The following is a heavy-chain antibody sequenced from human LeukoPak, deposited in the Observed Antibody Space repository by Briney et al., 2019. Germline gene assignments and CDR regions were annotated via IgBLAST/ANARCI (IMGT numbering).Heavy chain of an antibody. Sequence: GRSLRLSCAASEFTFSSYAMNWVRQAPGKGLEWAAIRSYDGTNKDYADSVKGRFTISRDNSRNTLYLQMNSLRAEDTAVYHCARDPLYTNSPPSYFDYWGQGTLVTVSS. V-gene: IGHV3-30-3*01. J-gene: IGHJ4*02. CDR2: RSYDGTNK. CDR3: ARDPLYTNSPPSYFDY. D-gene: IGHD2-2*02. CDR1: EFTFSSYA.